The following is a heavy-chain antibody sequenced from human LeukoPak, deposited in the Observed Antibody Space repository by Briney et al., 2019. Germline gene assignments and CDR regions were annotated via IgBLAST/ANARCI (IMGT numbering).Heavy chain of an antibody. CDR3: ARGGIAARFAY. CDR1: GXTFSSYE. J-gene: IGHJ4*02. D-gene: IGHD6-6*01. Sequence: PGGSLRLSCAASGXTFSSYEMNWVRQAPGKGLEWVSYISSGSSSIFYADSVKGRFTISRDNAKNSLYLQMNSLRVEDTAIYYCARGGIAARFAYWGQGTLVTVSS. CDR2: ISSGSSSI. V-gene: IGHV3-48*03.